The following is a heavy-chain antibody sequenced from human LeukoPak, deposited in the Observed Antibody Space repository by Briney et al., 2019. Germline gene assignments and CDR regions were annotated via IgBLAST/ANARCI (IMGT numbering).Heavy chain of an antibody. D-gene: IGHD5-18*01. J-gene: IGHJ4*02. CDR1: GGSISSYY. CDR2: IYYSGST. V-gene: IGHV4-59*01. Sequence: SETLSLTCTVSGGSISSYYWSWIRQPPGKGLEWIGYIYYSGSTNYNPSLKSPVTISVDTSKNQFSLKLSSVTAADTAVYYCARGSRGYSYGYDFDYWGQGTLVTVSS. CDR3: ARGSRGYSYGYDFDY.